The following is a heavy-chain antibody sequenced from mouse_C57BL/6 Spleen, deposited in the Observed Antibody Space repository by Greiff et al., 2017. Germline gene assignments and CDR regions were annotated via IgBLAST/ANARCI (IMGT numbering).Heavy chain of an antibody. CDR1: GFNIKNTY. CDR3: ALTTVVAHWYFDV. V-gene: IGHV14-3*01. J-gene: IGHJ1*03. D-gene: IGHD1-1*01. Sequence: VQLQQSVAELVRPGASVKLSCTASGFNIKNTYMHWVKQRPEQGLEWIGRIDPANGNTKYAPKFQGKATITADTSSNTAYLQLSRLPSEDTAIYYCALTTVVAHWYFDVWGTGTTVTVSS. CDR2: IDPANGNT.